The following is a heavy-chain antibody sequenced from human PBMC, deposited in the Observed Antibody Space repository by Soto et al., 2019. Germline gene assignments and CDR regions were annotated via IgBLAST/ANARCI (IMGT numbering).Heavy chain of an antibody. J-gene: IGHJ3*02. CDR1: GGSISSYY. Sequence: SETLALTCTVSGGSISSYYWSWIRQPAGKGLEWIGRIYTSGSTNYNPSLKSRVTMSVDTSKNQFSLKLSSVTAAGTAGYYCARDNLPWGHDAFDIWGQGTMVTVSS. CDR3: ARDNLPWGHDAFDI. D-gene: IGHD7-27*01. CDR2: IYTSGST. V-gene: IGHV4-4*07.